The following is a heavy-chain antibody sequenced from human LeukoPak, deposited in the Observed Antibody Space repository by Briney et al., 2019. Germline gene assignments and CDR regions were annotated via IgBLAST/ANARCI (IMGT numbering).Heavy chain of an antibody. CDR3: ARGLGNFDY. Sequence: GGSLRLSCAASGFTFSSNWMSWVRQVPGKGLEWVANIKEDGSEEYYVDSVKGRSTISRDNAQNSLYLQMHSLRGEDTAVYYCARGLGNFDYWGQGTLVTVSS. V-gene: IGHV3-7*01. J-gene: IGHJ4*02. CDR1: GFTFSSNW. CDR2: IKEDGSEE. D-gene: IGHD1-26*01.